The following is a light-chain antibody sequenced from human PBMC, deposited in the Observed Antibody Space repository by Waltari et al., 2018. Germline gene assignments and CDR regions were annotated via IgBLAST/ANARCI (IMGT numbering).Light chain of an antibody. CDR3: QQYNNLQT. J-gene: IGKJ2*01. Sequence: EIVMTQSTAALSVSPGERATLSCRASQSVTSNLAWYQKKRGHSPRLLIYDASIRATGIPARFSGRGSGTEFTLTISSLQSEDFAVYYCQQYNNLQTFGQGTKLELK. CDR2: DAS. CDR1: QSVTSN. V-gene: IGKV3D-15*01.